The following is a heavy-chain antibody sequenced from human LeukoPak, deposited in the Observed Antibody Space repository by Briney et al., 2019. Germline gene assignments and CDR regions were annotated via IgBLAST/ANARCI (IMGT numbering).Heavy chain of an antibody. Sequence: PGRSLRLSCAASGFTFSSYGMHWVRQAPGKGLEWVAVISYDGSNKYYADSVKGRFTISRDNSKNTLYPQMNSLRAEDTAVYYCAKDWDGSGSGYFDYWGQGTLVTVSS. CDR3: AKDWDGSGSGYFDY. J-gene: IGHJ4*02. CDR1: GFTFSSYG. V-gene: IGHV3-30*18. CDR2: ISYDGSNK. D-gene: IGHD3-10*01.